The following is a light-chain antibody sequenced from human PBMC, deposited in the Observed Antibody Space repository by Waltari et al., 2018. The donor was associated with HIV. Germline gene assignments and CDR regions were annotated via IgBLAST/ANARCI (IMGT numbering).Light chain of an antibody. CDR1: NLGAKY. CDR2: QAH. V-gene: IGLV3-1*01. CDR3: QTWDSDNYV. Sequence: SYDLTQPPSVSVPPGQTTIITCSGDNLGAKYVCWYQQKPGQSPIMIIYQAHKRPSGIPERFSGSNSGTKATLTITGTQAVDEADYYCQTWDSDNYVFGPGTKVIVL. J-gene: IGLJ1*01.